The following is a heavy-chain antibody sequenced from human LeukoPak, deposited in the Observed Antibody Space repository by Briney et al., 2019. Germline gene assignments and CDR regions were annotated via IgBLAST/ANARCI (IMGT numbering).Heavy chain of an antibody. V-gene: IGHV3-53*01. CDR1: GFTVSSNY. Sequence: GGSLRLSCAASGFTVSSNYMSWVRQAPGKGLEWVSVIFSGGSTYYADSVKGRFTISRDNSKNTLYLQMNSLRAEDTAVYYCARDRTHYADYWGQGTLVTVSS. J-gene: IGHJ4*02. CDR2: IFSGGST. CDR3: ARDRTHYADY.